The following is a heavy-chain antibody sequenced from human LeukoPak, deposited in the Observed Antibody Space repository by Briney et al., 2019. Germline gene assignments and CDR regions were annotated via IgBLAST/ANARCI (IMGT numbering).Heavy chain of an antibody. CDR2: INPSSGST. J-gene: IGHJ4*02. CDR3: ARGGSGSHYSPFDY. Sequence: GASVKVSCKASGYTFTNYYIHWVREAPGQGLEWMGIINPSSGSTGYAQKFQDGVTMTRDTSTSTLYLELSSLWSEDTAVYYCARGGSGSHYSPFDYWGQGTLVTVSS. V-gene: IGHV1-46*01. D-gene: IGHD3-10*01. CDR1: GYTFTNYY.